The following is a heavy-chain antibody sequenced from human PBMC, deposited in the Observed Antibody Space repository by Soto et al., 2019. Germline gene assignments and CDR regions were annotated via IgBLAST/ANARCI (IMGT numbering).Heavy chain of an antibody. Sequence: SETLSLTCTVSGGSISSYYWSWIRQPPGKGLEYIGSIYYSGSTYYNPSLKSRVTISVDTSKNQFSLKLSSVTAADTAVYYCARDGKQRYYYYGMDVWGQGTTVTVS. J-gene: IGHJ6*02. D-gene: IGHD6-25*01. CDR1: GGSISSYY. CDR2: IYYSGST. CDR3: ARDGKQRYYYYGMDV. V-gene: IGHV4-59*12.